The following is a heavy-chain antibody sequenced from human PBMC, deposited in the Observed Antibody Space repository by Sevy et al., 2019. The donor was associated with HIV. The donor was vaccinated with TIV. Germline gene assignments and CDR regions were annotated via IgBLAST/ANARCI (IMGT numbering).Heavy chain of an antibody. V-gene: IGHV1-24*01. Sequence: ASVKVSCKVSGYTLTELSMHWVRQAPGKGLEWMGGFDPEDGETIYAQKFQGRVTMTEDTSTDTAYMELSSLRSEDTAVYYCATVNAMEALGGAFDIWGQGTMVTVSS. CDR2: FDPEDGET. CDR1: GYTLTELS. D-gene: IGHD3-16*01. CDR3: ATVNAMEALGGAFDI. J-gene: IGHJ3*02.